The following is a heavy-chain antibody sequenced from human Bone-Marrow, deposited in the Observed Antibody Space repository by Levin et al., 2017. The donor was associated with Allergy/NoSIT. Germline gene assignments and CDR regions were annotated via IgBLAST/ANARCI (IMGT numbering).Heavy chain of an antibody. V-gene: IGHV3-48*01. D-gene: IGHD2-8*02. CDR2: ISDGSANI. J-gene: IGHJ4*02. CDR3: ARVLDNTGGYCFDY. CDR1: GFTFSSYR. Sequence: HGESLKISCAASGFTFSSYRMSWVRQTPGKGLEWVSYISDGSANILYADSVKGRFTISRDDARNSLYLQMNSLRAEDTALYYCARVLDNTGGYCFDYWGRGTLVTVSS.